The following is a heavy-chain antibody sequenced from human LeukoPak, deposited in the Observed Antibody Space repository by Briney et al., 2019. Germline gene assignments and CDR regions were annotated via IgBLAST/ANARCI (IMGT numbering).Heavy chain of an antibody. CDR1: GFTFSSYS. D-gene: IGHD3-10*01. CDR2: ISSSSSYI. V-gene: IGHV3-21*04. CDR3: AKAPLYGSGSYLDY. J-gene: IGHJ4*02. Sequence: GGSLRLSCAASGFTFSSYSMNWVRQAPGKGLEWVSSISSSSSYIYYADSVKGRFTISRDNAKNSLYLQMNSLRAEDTAVYYCAKAPLYGSGSYLDYWGQGTLVTVSS.